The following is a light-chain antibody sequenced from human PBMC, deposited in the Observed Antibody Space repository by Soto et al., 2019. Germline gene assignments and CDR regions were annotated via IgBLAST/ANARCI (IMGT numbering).Light chain of an antibody. V-gene: IGLV2-8*01. Sequence: QSALTQPPSASGSPGQSVTISCTGTRSDVGAFDYVSWYQQHPGKAPKVLIYEVNKRPSGVPDRFSGSKSGNTASLTVSGLQAEDEASYYCSSYAGSVIVVLFGGGTKLTVL. CDR1: RSDVGAFDY. CDR2: EVN. CDR3: SSYAGSVIVVL. J-gene: IGLJ2*01.